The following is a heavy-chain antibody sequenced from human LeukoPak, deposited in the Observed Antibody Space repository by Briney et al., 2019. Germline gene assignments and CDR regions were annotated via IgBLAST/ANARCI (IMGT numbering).Heavy chain of an antibody. D-gene: IGHD6-19*01. CDR3: ARGRPGYSSGWY. CDR1: GFSFSNSG. V-gene: IGHV3-21*01. J-gene: IGHJ4*02. Sequence: GGSLRLSCAASGFSFSNSGMSWVRQAPGKGLEWVSSISSSSSYIYYADSVRGRFTISRDNAKNSLYLQMNSLRAEDTAVYYCARGRPGYSSGWYWGQGTLVTVSS. CDR2: ISSSSSYI.